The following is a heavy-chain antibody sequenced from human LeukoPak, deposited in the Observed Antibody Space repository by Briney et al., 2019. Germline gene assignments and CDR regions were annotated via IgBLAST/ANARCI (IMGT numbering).Heavy chain of an antibody. Sequence: GGSLRLSCAASGFSFGSFWMDWVRQAPGKGLEWVASINPDGSEKYSVDSVEGRFTISRDNAKNLLYLQVNSLRVEDTAFYYCARDLAYSRLDYWGQGMLVTVSS. V-gene: IGHV3-7*01. CDR3: ARDLAYSRLDY. D-gene: IGHD5-18*01. CDR2: INPDGSEK. J-gene: IGHJ4*02. CDR1: GFSFGSFW.